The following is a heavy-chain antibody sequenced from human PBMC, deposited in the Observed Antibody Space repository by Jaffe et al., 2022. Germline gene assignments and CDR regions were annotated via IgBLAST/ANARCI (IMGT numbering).Heavy chain of an antibody. Sequence: EVQLVESGGVVVQPGGSLRLSCAASGFTFDDYAMHWVRQAPGKGLEWVSLISWDGGSTYYADSVKGRFTISRDNSKNSLYLQMNSLRAEDTALYYCAKDYRPMTDIVAYYFDYWGQGTLVTVSS. CDR2: ISWDGGST. J-gene: IGHJ4*02. CDR1: GFTFDDYA. CDR3: AKDYRPMTDIVAYYFDY. D-gene: IGHD3-22*01. V-gene: IGHV3-43D*04.